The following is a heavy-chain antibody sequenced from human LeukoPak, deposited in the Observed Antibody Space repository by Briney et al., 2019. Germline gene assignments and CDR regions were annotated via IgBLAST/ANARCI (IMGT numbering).Heavy chain of an antibody. CDR1: GGSISSSSYY. CDR3: ARLFEGYYFDY. CDR2: IYYSGST. Sequence: SETLSLTCTVSGGSISSSSYYWGWIRQPPGKGLEWIGSIYYSGSTYYNPSLKSRVTISVDTSENQFSLRLSSVTAADTAVYYCARLFEGYYFDYWGQGTLVTVSS. J-gene: IGHJ4*02. V-gene: IGHV4-39*01.